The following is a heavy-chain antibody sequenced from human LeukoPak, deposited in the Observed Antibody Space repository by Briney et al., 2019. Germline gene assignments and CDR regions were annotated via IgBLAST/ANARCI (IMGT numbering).Heavy chain of an antibody. Sequence: SQTLSLTCTVSGGFISSGSYYWSWIRQPAGKGLEWIGRIYTSGSTNYNPSLKSRVTISVDTTKNQFSLKLSSVTAADTAVYYCARDEELRDWGQGTLVTVSS. CDR1: GGFISSGSYY. CDR2: IYTSGST. D-gene: IGHD3-16*01. CDR3: ARDEELRD. V-gene: IGHV4-61*02. J-gene: IGHJ4*02.